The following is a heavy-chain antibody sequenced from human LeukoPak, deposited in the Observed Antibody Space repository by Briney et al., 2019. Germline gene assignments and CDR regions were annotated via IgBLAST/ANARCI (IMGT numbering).Heavy chain of an antibody. V-gene: IGHV3-30*01. CDR1: GFTFSSYA. J-gene: IGHJ6*03. Sequence: PGGSLRLSCAASGFTFSSYAMDWVRPAPGKGIEGVGVISYDGSNKYYPDSVKGRFTISRDNSKNTQYLQMNSLRAEDTAGYYCARDGEYGRSTSCYTSYYYYMDIWGKGTTVTVSS. D-gene: IGHD2-2*02. CDR3: ARDGEYGRSTSCYTSYYYYMDI. CDR2: ISYDGSNK.